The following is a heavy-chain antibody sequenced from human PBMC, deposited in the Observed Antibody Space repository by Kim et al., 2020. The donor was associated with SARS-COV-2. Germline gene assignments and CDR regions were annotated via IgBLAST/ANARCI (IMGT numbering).Heavy chain of an antibody. J-gene: IGHJ4*02. Sequence: SETLSLTCTVSGGSINSYWSWIRQPPGKGLEWIGYIYYRGNTEYNPSLKSRVTISADTSKSQFSLRLSSVTAADTAVYYCTTYDTSCSHFHYLGQGTLVT. V-gene: IGHV4-59*08. CDR2: IYYRGNT. CDR3: TTYDTSCSHFHY. D-gene: IGHD2-2*01. CDR1: GGSINSY.